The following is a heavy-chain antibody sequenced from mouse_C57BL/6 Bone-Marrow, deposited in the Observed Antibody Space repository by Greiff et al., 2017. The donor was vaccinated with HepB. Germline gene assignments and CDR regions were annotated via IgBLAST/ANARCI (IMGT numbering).Heavy chain of an antibody. D-gene: IGHD4-1*01. Sequence: QVQLKQSGAELARPGASVKLSCKASGYTFTSYGISWVKQRTGQGLEWIGEIYPRSGNTYYNEKFKGKATLTADKSSSTAYMELRSLTSEDSAVYFCARGRTGTYFDVWGTGTTVTVSS. J-gene: IGHJ1*03. CDR1: GYTFTSYG. CDR3: ARGRTGTYFDV. CDR2: IYPRSGNT. V-gene: IGHV1-81*01.